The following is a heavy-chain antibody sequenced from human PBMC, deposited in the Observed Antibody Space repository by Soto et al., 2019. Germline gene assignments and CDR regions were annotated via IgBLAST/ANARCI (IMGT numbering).Heavy chain of an antibody. V-gene: IGHV4-34*01. CDR1: GGSFSGYY. D-gene: IGHD1-7*01. J-gene: IGHJ5*02. CDR3: ARGCRYNWNSYNWFDP. Sequence: SETLSLTCAVYGGSFSGYYWSWIRQPPGKGLEWIGEINHSGSTNYNPSLKSRVTISVDTSKNQFSLKLSSVTAADTAVYYCARGCRYNWNSYNWFDPWGQGTLVTVS. CDR2: INHSGST.